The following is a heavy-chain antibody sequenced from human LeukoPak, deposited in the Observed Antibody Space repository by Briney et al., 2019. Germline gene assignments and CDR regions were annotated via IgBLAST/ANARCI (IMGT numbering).Heavy chain of an antibody. V-gene: IGHV3-11*01. D-gene: IGHD3-16*01. CDR3: ATGERLDAFDI. Sequence: GGSLRLSCAASGFTFSDYYMSWIRQAPGKGLEWVSYISFSGSPTQYADSVKGRFTISRDNAKNSLYLQMNSLRDEDTAVYYCATGERLDAFDIWGQGTMVTVSS. CDR1: GFTFSDYY. J-gene: IGHJ3*02. CDR2: ISFSGSPT.